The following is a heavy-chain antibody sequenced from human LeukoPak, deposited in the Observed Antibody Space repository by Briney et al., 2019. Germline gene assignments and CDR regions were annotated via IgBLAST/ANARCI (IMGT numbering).Heavy chain of an antibody. J-gene: IGHJ4*02. V-gene: IGHV1-69*02. Sequence: SVKVSCKASGGTCNSYTISWVRQAPGQGLEWMARINPILGIANYAQKFQGRVTITADKSTSTAYMELSSLRSEDTAVYYCARGYGATIYYFDYWGQGTLVTVSS. CDR1: GGTCNSYT. CDR2: INPILGIA. D-gene: IGHD4/OR15-4a*01. CDR3: ARGYGATIYYFDY.